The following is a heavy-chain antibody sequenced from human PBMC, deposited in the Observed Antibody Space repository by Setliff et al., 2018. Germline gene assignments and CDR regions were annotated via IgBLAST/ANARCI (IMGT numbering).Heavy chain of an antibody. J-gene: IGHJ4*02. V-gene: IGHV3-9*03. CDR3: AKGSYGELESESYFDY. CDR2: ISWNSGRV. D-gene: IGHD3-10*01. Sequence: SLRLSCAASGFTFIDSAMHWVRQAPGKGLEWVSGISWNSGRVGYADSVKGRFTISRDNAKNSVYLQMNSLRPEDMAMYFCAKGSYGELESESYFDYWGQGTMVTVSS. CDR1: GFTFIDSA.